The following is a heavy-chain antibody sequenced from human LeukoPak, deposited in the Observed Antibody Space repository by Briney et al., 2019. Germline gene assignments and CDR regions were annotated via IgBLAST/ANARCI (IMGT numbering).Heavy chain of an antibody. J-gene: IGHJ4*02. V-gene: IGHV4-39*07. Sequence: SETLSLTCTVSGGSISSSSYYWGWIRQPPGKGLEWIGSIYYSGSTYYNPSLKSRVTISVDTSKNQFSLKLSSVTAADTAVYYCARATPGIAAAGTPIPFYWGQGTLVTVSS. CDR1: GGSISSSSYY. D-gene: IGHD6-13*01. CDR2: IYYSGST. CDR3: ARATPGIAAAGTPIPFY.